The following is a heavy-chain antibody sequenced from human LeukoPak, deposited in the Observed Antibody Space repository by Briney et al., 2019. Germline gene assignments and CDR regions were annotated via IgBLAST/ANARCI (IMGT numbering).Heavy chain of an antibody. J-gene: IGHJ4*02. V-gene: IGHV3-53*01. D-gene: IGHD2-2*02. CDR1: WVTDRSNY. CDR2: IYSGGST. CDR3: ASATPEGRPRVGYFDY. Sequence: GGSLSLSCAPSWVTDRSNYMICARQAPGRGLEGGGVIYSGGSTYYADSVKGRFTISRDNSKNTLYLQMNSLRAEDTAVYYCASATPEGRPRVGYFDYWGQGTLVSVSS.